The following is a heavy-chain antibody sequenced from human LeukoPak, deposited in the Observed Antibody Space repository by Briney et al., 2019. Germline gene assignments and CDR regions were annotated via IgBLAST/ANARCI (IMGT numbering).Heavy chain of an antibody. CDR2: INHSGDT. CDR1: GGSFTNYY. Sequence: SETLSLTCNVSGGSFTNYYWSWIRQTPEKGLEWIGQINHSGDTSYNPSLRSRVTLSVDRSKNQFSLKVTSVAAADTGVYYCARGPGTVGLSPWGQGTLVTVSS. V-gene: IGHV4-34*01. J-gene: IGHJ5*02. D-gene: IGHD1/OR15-1a*01. CDR3: ARGPGTVGLSP.